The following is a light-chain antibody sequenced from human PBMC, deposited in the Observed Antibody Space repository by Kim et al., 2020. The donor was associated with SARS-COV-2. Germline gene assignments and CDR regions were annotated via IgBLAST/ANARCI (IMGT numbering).Light chain of an antibody. CDR1: SSDVGGYND. Sequence: GQSVPSSFTVTSSDVGGYNDVSWYHQHPGKAPKLMIYEVSKRPSWVPDRFSGSKAGNTASLTVSGLQAEDEADYYCSSYAGSNNLVFGGGTQLTVL. V-gene: IGLV2-8*01. J-gene: IGLJ2*01. CDR2: EVS. CDR3: SSYAGSNNLV.